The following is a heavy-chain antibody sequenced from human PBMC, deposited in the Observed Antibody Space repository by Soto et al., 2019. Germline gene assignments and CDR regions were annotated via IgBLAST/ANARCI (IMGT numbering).Heavy chain of an antibody. Sequence: GGSLRLSCAASGFTFSSYGMHWVRQAPGKGLEWVAVIWYDGSNKYYADSVKGRFTISRDNSKNTLYLQMNSLRAEDTAVYYCAREPSLVLAYCGGDCPANDAFDIWGQGTMVTVSS. CDR3: AREPSLVLAYCGGDCPANDAFDI. CDR1: GFTFSSYG. D-gene: IGHD2-21*02. J-gene: IGHJ3*02. CDR2: IWYDGSNK. V-gene: IGHV3-33*01.